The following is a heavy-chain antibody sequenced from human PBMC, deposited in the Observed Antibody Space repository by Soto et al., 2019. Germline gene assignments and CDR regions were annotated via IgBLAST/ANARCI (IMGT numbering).Heavy chain of an antibody. CDR1: GFTFSSYG. CDR3: ASGSRVRYFDWLLVA. J-gene: IGHJ4*02. Sequence: GGSLRLSCAASGFTFSSYGMHWVRQAPGKGLEWVAVIWYDGSNKYYADSVKGRFTISRDNSKNTLYLQMNSLRAEDTAVYYCASGSRVRYFDWLLVAWGQGTLVTVSS. CDR2: IWYDGSNK. V-gene: IGHV3-33*01. D-gene: IGHD3-9*01.